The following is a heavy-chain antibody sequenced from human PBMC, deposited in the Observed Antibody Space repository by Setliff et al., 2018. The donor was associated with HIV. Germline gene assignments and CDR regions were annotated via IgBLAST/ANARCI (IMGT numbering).Heavy chain of an antibody. CDR2: IYYSGST. CDR1: GGSISSGDYY. Sequence: PSETLSLTCTVSGGSISSGDYYWSWIRQHPGKGLEWIGYIYYSGSTYYNPSLKSRVTISVDTSKNQLSLRLSSVTAADTAVYYCARAVCGGDCYSRLNWFDPWGQGTLVTVSS. J-gene: IGHJ5*02. D-gene: IGHD2-21*02. CDR3: ARAVCGGDCYSRLNWFDP. V-gene: IGHV4-31*03.